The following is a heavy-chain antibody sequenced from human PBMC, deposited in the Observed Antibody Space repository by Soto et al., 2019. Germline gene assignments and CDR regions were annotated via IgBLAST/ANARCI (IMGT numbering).Heavy chain of an antibody. CDR2: ISAYNGNT. J-gene: IGHJ6*02. D-gene: IGHD6-13*01. V-gene: IGHV1-18*01. Sequence: ASVKVSCKASGYTFTSYGISWVRQAPGQGLEWMGWISAYNGNTNYAQKLQGRVTMTTDTSTSTAYMELRSLRSDDTAVYYCAREDIAAAGPYYYCGMDVWGQGTTVTVSS. CDR1: GYTFTSYG. CDR3: AREDIAAAGPYYYCGMDV.